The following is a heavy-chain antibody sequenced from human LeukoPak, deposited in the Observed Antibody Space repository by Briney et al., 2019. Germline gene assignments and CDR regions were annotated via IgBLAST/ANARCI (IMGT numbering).Heavy chain of an antibody. V-gene: IGHV3-23*01. D-gene: IGHD2-8*01. CDR2: ISATGGST. J-gene: IGHJ4*02. Sequence: GGSLRLSCAASGFTFSSYAMSWVRQAPGKWLEWVSSISATGGSTYYADSVKGRSTMSRDNSKNTLYLQMNSLRAEDTAAYYCARVYLERQTAVYFDHWGQGTWVTVSP. CDR1: GFTFSSYA. CDR3: ARVYLERQTAVYFDH.